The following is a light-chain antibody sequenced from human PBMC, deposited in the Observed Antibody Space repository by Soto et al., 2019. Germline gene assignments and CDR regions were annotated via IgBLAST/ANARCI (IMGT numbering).Light chain of an antibody. J-gene: IGKJ2*01. V-gene: IGKV3-15*01. Sequence: EIVMTQSPATLSVSPGERVALSCRASQSVRSNFAWYQQKPGQAPRILIYDASTRATGIPARFSGSGSGTEFTLTISGIQSEDFGVYYCQQYNNWPYTFGQGTKMEIK. CDR2: DAS. CDR3: QQYNNWPYT. CDR1: QSVRSN.